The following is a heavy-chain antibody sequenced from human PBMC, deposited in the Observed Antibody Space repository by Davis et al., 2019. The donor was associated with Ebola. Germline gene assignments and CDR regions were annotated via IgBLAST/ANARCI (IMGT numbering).Heavy chain of an antibody. CDR1: GYTFTSYD. Sequence: AASVKVSCKASGYTFTSYDINWVRQATGQGLEWMGWMNPNSGNTGYAQKFQGRVTMTRNTSISTAYMELSSLRSEDTAVYYCARGSGARGARTRGRLDYWGQGTLVTVSS. CDR3: ARGSGARGARTRGRLDY. D-gene: IGHD1-26*01. CDR2: MNPNSGNT. V-gene: IGHV1-8*01. J-gene: IGHJ4*02.